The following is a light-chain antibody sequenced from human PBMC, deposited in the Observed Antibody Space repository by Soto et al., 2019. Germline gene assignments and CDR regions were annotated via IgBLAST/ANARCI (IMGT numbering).Light chain of an antibody. CDR2: WAS. Sequence: DIVMTQSPDSLAVSLGERATINCKSSQSVLYSSNHQNYLAWYQQKPGQPPQLLIYWASTRESGVPDRFSGSGSGTDFTLTISSLQAEDVAVYYCQPYNNWPLTFGGGTKVEIK. CDR3: QPYNNWPLT. J-gene: IGKJ4*01. CDR1: QSVLYSSNHQNY. V-gene: IGKV4-1*01.